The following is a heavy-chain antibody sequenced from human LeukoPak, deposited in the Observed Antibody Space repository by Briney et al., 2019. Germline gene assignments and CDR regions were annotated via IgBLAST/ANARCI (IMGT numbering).Heavy chain of an antibody. Sequence: SETLSLTCAVYGGSFSGYYWTWIRQPPGKGLEWIGEIHYSGSATYNPSLKSRVTISVDTSKNQFSLDLSSVTAADTAVYYCARVEAATTNPRFDYWGQGTLVTVSS. CDR1: GGSFSGYY. V-gene: IGHV4-34*01. CDR2: IHYSGSA. D-gene: IGHD5-24*01. CDR3: ARVEAATTNPRFDY. J-gene: IGHJ4*02.